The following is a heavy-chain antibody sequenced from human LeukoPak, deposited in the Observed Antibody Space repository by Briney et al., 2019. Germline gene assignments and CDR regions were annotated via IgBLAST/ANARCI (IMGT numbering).Heavy chain of an antibody. CDR2: TYYRSKWFT. Sequence: SQTLSLTCVLSGETVSSNSAEWNWSRQSPSRGLEWLGRTYYRSKWFTESAPSVKGRITITPDSSKNQFSLELNSVTPEDTAVYYCADLGPNWGLGTRVTVSS. V-gene: IGHV6-1*01. CDR1: GETVSSNSAE. J-gene: IGHJ1*01. D-gene: IGHD1-26*01. CDR3: ADLGPN.